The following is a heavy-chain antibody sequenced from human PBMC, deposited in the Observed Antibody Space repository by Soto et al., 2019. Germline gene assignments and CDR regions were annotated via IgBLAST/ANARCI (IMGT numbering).Heavy chain of an antibody. V-gene: IGHV3-30*18. CDR3: AKEVGDRSAYYYDPNWFGP. CDR2: ISYDGSNK. CDR1: GFIFSNYA. D-gene: IGHD3-22*01. J-gene: IGHJ5*02. Sequence: GGSLRLSCAASGFIFSNYAMHWVRRAPGKGLEWVGLISYDGSNKYYADSMKGRFTISRDNAKNTLFLQMNSLRPEDTAVYHCAKEVGDRSAYYYDPNWFGPWGQGTLVTVSS.